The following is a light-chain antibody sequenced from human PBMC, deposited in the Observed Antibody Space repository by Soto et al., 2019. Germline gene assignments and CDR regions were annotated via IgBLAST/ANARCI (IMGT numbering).Light chain of an antibody. J-gene: IGLJ2*01. V-gene: IGLV2-14*01. Sequence: QCALTQPASVSGSPGQSITISCTGTSSDVGGYNYVSWYQQHPGKAPKLMIYNVSNRPSGVSNRFSGSKSGNTASLTISGLQAEDEGHYYCSSFTSTNTVLFGGGTKLTVL. CDR1: SSDVGGYNY. CDR3: SSFTSTNTVL. CDR2: NVS.